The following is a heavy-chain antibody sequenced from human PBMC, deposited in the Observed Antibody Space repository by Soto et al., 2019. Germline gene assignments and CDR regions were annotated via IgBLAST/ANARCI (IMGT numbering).Heavy chain of an antibody. CDR3: DRVRGYCSSTSCPQANYGMDV. J-gene: IGHJ6*02. V-gene: IGHV5-51*01. Sequence: GESLKISCKGSGYSFTSYWIGWVRQMPGKGLEWMGIIYPGDSDTRYSPSFQGQVTISADKSISTAYLQWSSLKASDTAMYYCDRVRGYCSSTSCPQANYGMDVWGQGTTVTVSS. CDR2: IYPGDSDT. D-gene: IGHD2-2*01. CDR1: GYSFTSYW.